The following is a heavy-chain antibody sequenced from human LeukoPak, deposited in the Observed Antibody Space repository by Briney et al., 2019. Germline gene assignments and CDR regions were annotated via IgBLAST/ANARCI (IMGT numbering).Heavy chain of an antibody. V-gene: IGHV1-2*06. CDR1: GYTFTGYY. Sequence: ASVKVSCKASGYTFTGYYLHWVRQAPGQGLEWMGRINPNSGGTNYAQKFQGRVTMTRDTSITTAYMELSRLRSDDTAVYYCALADYGDSWYWGQGTLVTVSS. D-gene: IGHD4-17*01. CDR3: ALADYGDSWY. J-gene: IGHJ4*02. CDR2: INPNSGGT.